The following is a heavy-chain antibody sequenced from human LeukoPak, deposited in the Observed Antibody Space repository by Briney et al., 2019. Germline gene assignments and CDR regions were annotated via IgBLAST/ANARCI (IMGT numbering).Heavy chain of an antibody. Sequence: PGGSLRLSCATSGFSFNDYGFHWVRQAPGKGLEWVAFIRYDASHKYYVESVKGRFTISRDNSINTVYLQMNSLRAEDTAVYYCAKDWYYFGSGSIDLGSYFDYWGQGALVTVSS. V-gene: IGHV3-30*02. CDR3: AKDWYYFGSGSIDLGSYFDY. CDR1: GFSFNDYG. D-gene: IGHD3-10*01. J-gene: IGHJ4*02. CDR2: IRYDASHK.